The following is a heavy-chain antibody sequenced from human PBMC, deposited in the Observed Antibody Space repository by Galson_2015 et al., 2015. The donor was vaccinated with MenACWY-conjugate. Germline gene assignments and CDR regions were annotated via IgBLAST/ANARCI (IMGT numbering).Heavy chain of an antibody. CDR3: ARLPTWGSSFGYFDY. CDR2: IYRSGLT. Sequence: LTCTVSGGSVSSGSYYWSWIRQSSGKGLEWIGHIYRSGLTTYNPFLKSRVTMSADKSNNQFSLRLISVTAADTAVYYCARLPTWGSSFGYFDYWGQGILVAVSS. CDR1: GGSVSSGSYY. J-gene: IGHJ4*02. D-gene: IGHD7-27*01. V-gene: IGHV4-61*09.